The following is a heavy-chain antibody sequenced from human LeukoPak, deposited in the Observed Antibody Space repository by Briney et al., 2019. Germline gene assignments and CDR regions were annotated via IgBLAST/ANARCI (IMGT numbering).Heavy chain of an antibody. CDR3: ARVDWLANYYYYMDV. CDR2: INHSGST. D-gene: IGHD2-21*01. CDR1: GYSISSNYY. V-gene: IGHV4-38-2*02. J-gene: IGHJ6*03. Sequence: PSETLSLTCTVSGYSISSNYYWAWIRQPPGKGLEWIGEINHSGSTNYNPSLKSRVTISVDTSKNQFSLKLSSVTAADTAVYYCARVDWLANYYYYMDVWGKGTTVTVSS.